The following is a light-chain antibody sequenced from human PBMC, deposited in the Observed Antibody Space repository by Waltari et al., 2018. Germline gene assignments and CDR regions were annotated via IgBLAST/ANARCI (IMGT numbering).Light chain of an antibody. CDR2: STS. CDR3: LLYYGGVSL. V-gene: IGLV7-43*01. J-gene: IGLJ2*01. Sequence: QTVVTQEPSLTVSPGGTVTLTCASSTVAVTSGYYPTWFQQKPGQAPRALIYSTSTKPSWTPARFSGSLLGGKAALTLSGVQPEDEAEYYCLLYYGGVSLFGGGTKLTVL. CDR1: TVAVTSGYY.